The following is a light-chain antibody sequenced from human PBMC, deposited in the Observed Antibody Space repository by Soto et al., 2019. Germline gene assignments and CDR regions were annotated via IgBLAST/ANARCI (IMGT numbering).Light chain of an antibody. V-gene: IGKV3-11*01. J-gene: IGKJ1*01. CDR3: QQRSNWPRT. Sequence: EIVLTQSPATLCLSPSEREALXNRPSQSVSSYLAWYQQRPGQAPRLLIYDASNRATGIPARFSGSGSGTDFTLTISSLEPEDFAVYYCQQRSNWPRTFGQGTKVDIK. CDR1: QSVSSY. CDR2: DAS.